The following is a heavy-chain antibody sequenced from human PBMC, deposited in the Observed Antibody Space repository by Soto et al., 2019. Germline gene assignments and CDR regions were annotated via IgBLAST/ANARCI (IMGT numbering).Heavy chain of an antibody. Sequence: SQTLSLTCAVYGGSFSGYYWSWIRQPPGKGLEWIGEINHSGSTNYNPSLKSRVTISVDTSKNQFSLKLSSVTAADTAVYYCVGCSIAARSGCDYWGQGTLVTVSS. D-gene: IGHD6-6*01. CDR2: INHSGST. CDR3: VGCSIAARSGCDY. CDR1: GGSFSGYY. V-gene: IGHV4-34*01. J-gene: IGHJ4*02.